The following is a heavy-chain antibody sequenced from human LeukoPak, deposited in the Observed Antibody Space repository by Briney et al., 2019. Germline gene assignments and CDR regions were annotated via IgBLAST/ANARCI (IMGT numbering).Heavy chain of an antibody. CDR2: ISYDGCNK. Sequence: GCSLRLCCASSGFTFSSYGMHWVREAPGKGLVFVAVISYDGCNKFYADSVKGRFTISRDNSKNTLYLQMNSLRAEDTAVYYCAKDGYYDYVWGSFGSYYYYGMDVWGQGTTVTVSS. D-gene: IGHD3-16*01. V-gene: IGHV3-30*18. CDR3: AKDGYYDYVWGSFGSYYYYGMDV. J-gene: IGHJ6*02. CDR1: GFTFSSYG.